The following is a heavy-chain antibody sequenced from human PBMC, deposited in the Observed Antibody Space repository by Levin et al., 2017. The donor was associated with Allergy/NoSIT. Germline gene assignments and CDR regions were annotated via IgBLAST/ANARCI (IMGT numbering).Heavy chain of an antibody. D-gene: IGHD2-2*01. J-gene: IGHJ6*03. Sequence: SETLSLTCTVSGGSISSTSYHWGWLRQPPGTGLEWIATIYYVGDTYYNPSLKSRVTISVDTSKNQFSLKLTSVTAGDTAVYYCARHRYCTRTRCSSYYYYMDVWGKGTTVTVSS. V-gene: IGHV4-39*01. CDR2: IYYVGDT. CDR3: ARHRYCTRTRCSSYYYYMDV. CDR1: GGSISSTSYH.